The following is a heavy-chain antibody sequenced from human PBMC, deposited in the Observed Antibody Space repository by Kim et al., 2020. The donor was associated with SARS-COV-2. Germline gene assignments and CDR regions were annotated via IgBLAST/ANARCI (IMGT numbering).Heavy chain of an antibody. CDR3: ARYYYGSVRTGYFDY. CDR1: GGSISSGDYY. J-gene: IGHJ4*02. V-gene: IGHV4-30-4*01. Sequence: SETLSLTCTVSGGSISSGDYYWSWIRQPPGKGLEWIGYIYYSGSTYYNPSLKSRVTISVDTSKNQFSLKLSSVTAADTAVYYCARYYYGSVRTGYFDYWGQGTLVTVSS. D-gene: IGHD3-10*01. CDR2: IYYSGST.